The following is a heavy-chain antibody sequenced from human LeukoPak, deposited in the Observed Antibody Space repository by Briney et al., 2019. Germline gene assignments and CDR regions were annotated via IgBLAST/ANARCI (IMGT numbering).Heavy chain of an antibody. CDR3: ARIQYNGGESFDS. CDR1: GGSINNYY. Sequence: SETLSLTCSVSGGSINNYYWSWIRQPPGKILEWMGYIYYNGNTDYNPSLRSRVTMSVDTSKNQFFLNLRSVTAADTAVYCCARIQYNGGESFDSWGQGALVTVSS. D-gene: IGHD4-11*01. J-gene: IGHJ4*02. V-gene: IGHV4-59*01. CDR2: IYYNGNT.